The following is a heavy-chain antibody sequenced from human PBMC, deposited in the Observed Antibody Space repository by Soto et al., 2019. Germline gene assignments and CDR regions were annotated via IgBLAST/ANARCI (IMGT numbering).Heavy chain of an antibody. CDR1: GGSISLNY. Sequence: SETLSLTCTVSGGSISLNYWTWIRQPPGKGLEWIGSVYNSGSTNYNPSLKSRVTISVDTSKNQFSLRLSSVTAADTAVYYCARGRESSYWIDADYWGKGTLVTASS. D-gene: IGHD1-1*01. CDR3: ARGRESSYWIDADY. CDR2: VYNSGST. J-gene: IGHJ4*02. V-gene: IGHV4-59*01.